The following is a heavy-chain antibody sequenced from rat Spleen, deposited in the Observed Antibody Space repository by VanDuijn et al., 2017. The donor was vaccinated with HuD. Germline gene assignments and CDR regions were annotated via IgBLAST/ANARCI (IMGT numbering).Heavy chain of an antibody. CDR1: GSSITSYY. J-gene: IGHJ2*01. Sequence: EVQLQESGPGLVKPSQSLSLTCSATGSSITSYYWGWIRKFPGNKMEWMAYISYSGSTGFNPSLKSRISITRNTSKNQFFLQVNSVTTEDTATYYCARAYYDGSYYDYWGQGVMVTVSS. V-gene: IGHV3-1*01. D-gene: IGHD1-12*02. CDR3: ARAYYDGSYYDY. CDR2: ISYSGST.